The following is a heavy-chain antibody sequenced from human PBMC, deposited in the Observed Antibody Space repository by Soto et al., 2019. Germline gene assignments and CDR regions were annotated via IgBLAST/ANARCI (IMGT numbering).Heavy chain of an antibody. V-gene: IGHV4-4*02. Sequence: QVQLQESGPGLVKPSGTLSLTCAVSGGSISSSNWWSWVRQPPGKGLEWIGEIYHSGSTNYNPSLKSQVTISVDKSKNQFSLKLSSVNAADTAVYYCARVSGSYYYGMDVWGQGTTVTVSS. CDR3: ARVSGSYYYGMDV. J-gene: IGHJ6*02. CDR2: IYHSGST. CDR1: GGSISSSNW.